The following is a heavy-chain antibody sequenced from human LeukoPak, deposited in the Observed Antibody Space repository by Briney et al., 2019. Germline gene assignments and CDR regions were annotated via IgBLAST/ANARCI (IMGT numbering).Heavy chain of an antibody. D-gene: IGHD6-13*01. CDR1: GGSISSGDYY. CDR3: AGTTGYSSRWYDY. J-gene: IGHJ4*02. CDR2: IYYSGST. Sequence: KPSETLSLTCTVSGGSISSGDYYWSWIRQPPGKGPECIGYIYYSGSTYYNPSLKSRVTISVDTSKNQFSLKLSSVTAADTAVYYCAGTTGYSSRWYDYWGQGTLVTVSS. V-gene: IGHV4-30-4*08.